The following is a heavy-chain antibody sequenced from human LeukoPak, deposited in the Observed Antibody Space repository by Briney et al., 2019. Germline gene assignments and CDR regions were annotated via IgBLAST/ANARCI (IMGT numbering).Heavy chain of an antibody. D-gene: IGHD6-19*01. CDR2: IYTSGST. CDR3: ASGSGWFNWFDP. CDR1: GGSISSGGYS. V-gene: IGHV4-61*02. J-gene: IGHJ5*02. Sequence: SQTLSLTCAVSGGSISSGGYSWSWIRQPPGKGLEWIGRIYTSGSTNYNPSLKSRVTISVDTSKNQFSLKLSSVTAADTAVYYCASGSGWFNWFDPWGQGTLVTVSS.